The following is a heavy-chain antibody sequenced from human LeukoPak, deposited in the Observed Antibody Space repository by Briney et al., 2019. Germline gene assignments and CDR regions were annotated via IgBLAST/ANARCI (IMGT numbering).Heavy chain of an antibody. J-gene: IGHJ3*02. D-gene: IGHD3-3*01. Sequence: SETLPLTCTVSGGSISSHYWSWIRQPPGKGLEWIGYIYYSGSTNYNPSLKSRVTISVDTSKNQFSLKLSSVTAADTAVYYCARMKVYYDFWSGYSRDAFDIWGQGTMVTVSS. CDR1: GGSISSHY. CDR2: IYYSGST. V-gene: IGHV4-59*11. CDR3: ARMKVYYDFWSGYSRDAFDI.